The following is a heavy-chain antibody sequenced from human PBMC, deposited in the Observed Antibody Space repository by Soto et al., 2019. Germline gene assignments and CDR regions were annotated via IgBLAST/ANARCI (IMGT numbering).Heavy chain of an antibody. D-gene: IGHD2-15*01. CDR1: GFTFDDYA. Sequence: EVQLVESGGGLVQPGRSLRLSCAASGFTFDDYAMHWVRQAPGKGLEWVSGISWNSGSIGYVDSVKGRFTISRDNAKNSLYLQMNSLRAEDTALYYCARGYCSGGSCELSDAFDIWGQGTMVTVSS. J-gene: IGHJ3*02. CDR2: ISWNSGSI. CDR3: ARGYCSGGSCELSDAFDI. V-gene: IGHV3-9*01.